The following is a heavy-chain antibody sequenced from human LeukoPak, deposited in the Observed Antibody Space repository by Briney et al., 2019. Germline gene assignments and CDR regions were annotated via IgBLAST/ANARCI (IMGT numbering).Heavy chain of an antibody. V-gene: IGHV3-21*01. CDR2: ISSSGNYI. Sequence: GGSLRLSCAASGFTFSSYNMNWVRQAPGKGLEWVSSISSSGNYIYYADSLKGRFTISRDNSKNTLYLQMHSLRAEDTAVYYCARDEVTTPRDWGQGTLVTVSS. CDR3: ARDEVTTPRD. CDR1: GFTFSSYN. J-gene: IGHJ4*02. D-gene: IGHD4-17*01.